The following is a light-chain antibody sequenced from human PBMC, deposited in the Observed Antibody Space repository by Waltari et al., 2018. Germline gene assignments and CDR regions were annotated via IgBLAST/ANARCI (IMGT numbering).Light chain of an antibody. J-gene: IGKJ4*01. Sequence: EIVLTQSPGTLSLSPGERATLPCRASQPVRTTYLAWYQQKPGQAPTPLIYGAPSRATGIPDRFSGSGSGTDFSLTISSLEPEDFAVYYCQQYDISPLTFGGGTKVEIK. V-gene: IGKV3-20*01. CDR1: QPVRTTY. CDR3: QQYDISPLT. CDR2: GAP.